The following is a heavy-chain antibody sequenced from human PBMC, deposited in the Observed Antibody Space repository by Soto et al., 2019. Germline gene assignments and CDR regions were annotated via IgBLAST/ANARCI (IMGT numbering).Heavy chain of an antibody. CDR2: ISWNSGRI. CDR3: ARSGEFSASDYFGF. Sequence: EVQLVQYGGGWVQPGRSLRLSCGASEFTFDDYGMHWVRQAPGKGLEWVSSISWNSGRIGYADSVKGRFTISRDNVKNSLYLQMNSLRAEYTALYYCARSGEFSASDYFGFWGQGTLVTVSS. J-gene: IGHJ4*02. D-gene: IGHD3-10*01. V-gene: IGHV3-9*01. CDR1: EFTFDDYG.